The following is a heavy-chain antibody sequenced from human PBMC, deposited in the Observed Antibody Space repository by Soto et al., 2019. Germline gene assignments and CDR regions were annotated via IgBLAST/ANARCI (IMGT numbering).Heavy chain of an antibody. V-gene: IGHV1-2*06. Sequence: AASVKVSCKASGYTFTDYYMHWVRQAPGQGLVWVGQIHPNRDATVYAQSCQGRVTLTMDTSIGTAYMELTGLTSDKTAVYFCARDPESDLTFDYWGQGTLVTVSS. CDR2: IHPNRDAT. CDR1: GYTFTDYY. CDR3: ARDPESDLTFDY. J-gene: IGHJ4*02. D-gene: IGHD7-27*01.